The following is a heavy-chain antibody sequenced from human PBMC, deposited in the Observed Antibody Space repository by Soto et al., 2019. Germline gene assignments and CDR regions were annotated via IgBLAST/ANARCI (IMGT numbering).Heavy chain of an antibody. D-gene: IGHD5-18*01. V-gene: IGHV1-69*13. J-gene: IGHJ4*02. CDR1: GGTFSSYA. Sequence: SVKVSCKASGGTFSSYAISWVRQAPGQGLEWMGGIIPIFGTANYAQKFQGRVTITADESTSTAYMELSSLRSEDTAVYYCARANERGYSYGPFDYWGQGTLVTVSS. CDR2: IIPIFGTA. CDR3: ARANERGYSYGPFDY.